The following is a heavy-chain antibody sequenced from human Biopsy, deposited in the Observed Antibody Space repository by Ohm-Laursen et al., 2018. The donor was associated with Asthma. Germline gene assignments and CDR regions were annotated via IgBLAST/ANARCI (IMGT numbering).Heavy chain of an antibody. CDR2: IYYSGTT. J-gene: IGHJ6*02. V-gene: IGHV4-39*01. D-gene: IGHD6-13*01. CDR1: GGYMRSGNYY. Sequence: GTLSLTCGLSSGSGGYMRSGNYYWGWIRQPPGKGLEWIGSIYYSGTTYYTPSLESRVTVSADTSKNHFSLKLTSVTAADTAVYYCVRGSSSWHHGPFHYYYGLDVWGQGTTATVSS. CDR3: VRGSSSWHHGPFHYYYGLDV.